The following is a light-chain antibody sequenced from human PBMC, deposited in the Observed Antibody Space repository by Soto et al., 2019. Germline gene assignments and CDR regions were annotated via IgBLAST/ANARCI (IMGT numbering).Light chain of an antibody. CDR2: GAS. CDR1: QSVSGN. Sequence: EIVMTQSPATLSVSPGERATLSCRASQSVSGNLAWYQQKPGQAPRLLIYGASTRATGLPARFSGSGSGTEFTLTISSLQSEDFALYYCQQYDHWPFTFGPGTNVHIK. CDR3: QQYDHWPFT. V-gene: IGKV3-15*01. J-gene: IGKJ3*01.